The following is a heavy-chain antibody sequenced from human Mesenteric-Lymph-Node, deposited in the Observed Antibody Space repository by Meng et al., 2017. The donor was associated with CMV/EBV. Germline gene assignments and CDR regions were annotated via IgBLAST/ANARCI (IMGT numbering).Heavy chain of an antibody. D-gene: IGHD1-14*01. J-gene: IGHJ4*02. Sequence: SCNAYGYTFTNYGISWVRQAPGQGLEWMGWINAYNGNTKYAQKLQGRVTMTTDTSTSTAYMEVRSLRSDDTAVYYCARSPNPYYFDYWGQGTLVTVSS. V-gene: IGHV1-18*01. CDR3: ARSPNPYYFDY. CDR2: INAYNGNT. CDR1: GYTFTNYG.